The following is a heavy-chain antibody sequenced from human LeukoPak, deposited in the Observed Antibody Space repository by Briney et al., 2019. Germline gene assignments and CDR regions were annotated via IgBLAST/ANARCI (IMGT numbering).Heavy chain of an antibody. J-gene: IGHJ6*03. D-gene: IGHD3-22*01. V-gene: IGHV4-34*01. CDR1: GGSFSGYY. CDR2: MNPSGST. Sequence: SETLSLTCAVYGGSFSGYYWTWIRQTPEKGLEWIGEMNPSGSTSYNPSLKSRVTISVDTSKNQFSLKSSSVTAADMAVYYCARGRQDVTMIVVVMTAVSYYLDVWGKGTTVTVS. CDR3: ARGRQDVTMIVVVMTAVSYYLDV.